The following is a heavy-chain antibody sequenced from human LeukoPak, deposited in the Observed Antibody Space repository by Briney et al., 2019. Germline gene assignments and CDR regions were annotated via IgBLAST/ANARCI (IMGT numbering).Heavy chain of an antibody. CDR3: AKGDNYYDSSGYYYVRALFDY. CDR2: TSYNGNIK. CDR1: GFTFSSYG. J-gene: IGHJ4*02. Sequence: GGSLRLSCAASGFTFSSYGMHWVRQAPGKGLEWVAGTSYNGNIKYYADYVKGRFSISRDNSKNTLYLQMDSLRAEDTAVYYCAKGDNYYDSSGYYYVRALFDYWGQGTLVTVSS. D-gene: IGHD3-22*01. V-gene: IGHV3-30*18.